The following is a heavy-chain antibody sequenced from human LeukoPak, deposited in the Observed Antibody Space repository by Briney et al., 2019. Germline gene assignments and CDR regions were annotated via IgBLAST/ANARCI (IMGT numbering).Heavy chain of an antibody. Sequence: PGGSLRLSCAASGFTVSSNYMSWVRQGPGKGLEWVSTITGSGGNTDYADSVKGRFTISRDNSKNTLYLQMHSLRAEDTAVYYCAVDWYDSSGYGTFDYWGQGTLVTVSS. CDR2: ITGSGGNT. J-gene: IGHJ4*02. D-gene: IGHD3-22*01. CDR3: AVDWYDSSGYGTFDY. CDR1: GFTVSSNY. V-gene: IGHV3-23*01.